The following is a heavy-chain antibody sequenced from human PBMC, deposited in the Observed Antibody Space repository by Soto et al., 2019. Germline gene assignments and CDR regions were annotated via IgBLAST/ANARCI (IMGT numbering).Heavy chain of an antibody. CDR3: ARDRVEGATWVRAFDI. D-gene: IGHD1-26*01. V-gene: IGHV1-46*01. CDR1: GYTFTSYY. J-gene: IGHJ3*02. CDR2: INPSGGST. Sequence: GASVKVSCKASGYTFTSYYMHWVRQAPGQGLEWMGIINPSGGSTSYAQKFQGRVTMTRDTSTSTVYMELSSLRSEDTAVYYCARDRVEGATWVRAFDIWGQGTMVTVSS.